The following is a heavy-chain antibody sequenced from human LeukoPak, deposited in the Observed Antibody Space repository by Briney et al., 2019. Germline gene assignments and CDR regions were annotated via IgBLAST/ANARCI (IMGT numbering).Heavy chain of an antibody. CDR3: ATILPHCSGGSCYDY. D-gene: IGHD2-15*01. V-gene: IGHV1-24*01. CDR1: GYILTELS. Sequence: ASVKVSCKVSGYILTELSMHWVRQAPGKGLEWMGGFDPEDGETIYAQKFQGRVTMTEDTSTDTAYMELSSLRSEDTAVYYCATILPHCSGGSCYDYWGQGTLVTVSS. J-gene: IGHJ4*02. CDR2: FDPEDGET.